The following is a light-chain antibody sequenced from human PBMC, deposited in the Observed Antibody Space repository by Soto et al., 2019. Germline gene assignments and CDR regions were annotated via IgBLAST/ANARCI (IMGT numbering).Light chain of an antibody. CDR3: QKYNSAPFT. Sequence: DIQMTQSPSSLSASVGDRLTITCRASLGISNFLAWYQQKPGKVPELLIYGASTLQSGVPSRFSGRGSRTDFTLTISSLQPEDVATYYCQKYNSAPFTFGHGTKVDIK. V-gene: IGKV1-27*01. CDR2: GAS. CDR1: LGISNF. J-gene: IGKJ3*01.